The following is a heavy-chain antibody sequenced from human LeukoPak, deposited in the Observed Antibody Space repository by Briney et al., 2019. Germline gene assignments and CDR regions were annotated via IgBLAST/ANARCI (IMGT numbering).Heavy chain of an antibody. CDR2: FYYSGNT. V-gene: IGHV4-39*01. Sequence: SETLSLTCTVSGGSFSSSSYYWGWVPQPPGTGLGWIGSFYYSGNTYYNPSLKSRVIISVDTSKSQLSLKLTSVTAADTAVYYCARETSIAALIWGQGTLVTVSS. CDR3: ARETSIAALI. CDR1: GGSFSSSSYY. D-gene: IGHD6-6*01. J-gene: IGHJ4*02.